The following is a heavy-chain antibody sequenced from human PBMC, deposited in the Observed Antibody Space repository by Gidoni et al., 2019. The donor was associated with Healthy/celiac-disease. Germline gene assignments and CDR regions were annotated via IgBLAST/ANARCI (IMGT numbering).Heavy chain of an antibody. CDR2: ISGSGGST. V-gene: IGHV3-23*01. CDR3: AKVGAIVVVAATQLDY. D-gene: IGHD2-15*01. J-gene: IGHJ4*02. Sequence: EVQLLESGGGLVQPGGSLRLSCAASGFTFSSYAMSWVRQAPGKGLEWVSAISGSGGSTYYADSVKGRFTISRDNSKNTLYLQMNSLRAEDTAVYYCAKVGAIVVVAATQLDYWGQGTLVTVSS. CDR1: GFTFSSYA.